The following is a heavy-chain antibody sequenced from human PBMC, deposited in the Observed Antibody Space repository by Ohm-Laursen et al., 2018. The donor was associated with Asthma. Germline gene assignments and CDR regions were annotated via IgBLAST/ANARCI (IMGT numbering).Heavy chain of an antibody. J-gene: IGHJ4*02. Sequence: SLRLSCTASGFTFSSYAMHWVRQAPGKGLEWVAVISYDGSNKYYADSVKGRFTISRDNSKNTLYLQMNSLRAEDTAVYYCARGYGDYVRYYFDYWGQGTLVTVSS. CDR3: ARGYGDYVRYYFDY. D-gene: IGHD4-17*01. CDR2: ISYDGSNK. CDR1: GFTFSSYA. V-gene: IGHV3-30-3*01.